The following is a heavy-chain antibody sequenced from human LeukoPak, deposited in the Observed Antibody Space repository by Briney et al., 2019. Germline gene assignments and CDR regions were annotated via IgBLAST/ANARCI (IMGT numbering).Heavy chain of an antibody. V-gene: IGHV1-2*02. CDR3: ARDGVVVVAATPNWFDP. J-gene: IGHJ5*02. CDR1: GYTFTSYY. Sequence: GASVKVSCKASGYTFTSYYMHWVRQAPGQGLEWMGWINPNSGGTNYAQKFQGRVTMTRDTSISTAYMELSRLRSDDTAVYYCARDGVVVVAATPNWFDPWGQGTLVTVSS. CDR2: INPNSGGT. D-gene: IGHD2-15*01.